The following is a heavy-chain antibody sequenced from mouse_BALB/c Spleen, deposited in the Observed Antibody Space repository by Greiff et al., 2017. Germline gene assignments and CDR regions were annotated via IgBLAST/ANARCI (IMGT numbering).Heavy chain of an antibody. J-gene: IGHJ2*01. CDR1: GYTFTSYY. Sequence: VQLQQSGAELVKPGASVKLSCKASGYTFTSYYMYWVKQRPGQGLEWIGEINPSNGGTNFNEKFKSKATLTVDKSSSTAYMQLSSLTSEDSAVYYCTRRGALLRFDYWGQGTTLTVSS. D-gene: IGHD1-2*01. CDR2: INPSNGGT. V-gene: IGHV1S81*02. CDR3: TRRGALLRFDY.